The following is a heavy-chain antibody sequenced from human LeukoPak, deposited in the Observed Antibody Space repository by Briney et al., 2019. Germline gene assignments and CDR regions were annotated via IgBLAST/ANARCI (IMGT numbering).Heavy chain of an antibody. CDR3: ARVLNVDLFDY. V-gene: IGHV4-39*07. Sequence: SETLSLTCTVSGGSISSSSYYWGWIRQPPGKGLEWIGSIYYSGSTYYNPSLKSRVTISVDTSKNQFSLKLSSVTAADTAVYYCARVLNVDLFDYWGQGTLVTVSS. CDR1: GGSISSSSYY. CDR2: IYYSGST. D-gene: IGHD3/OR15-3a*01. J-gene: IGHJ4*02.